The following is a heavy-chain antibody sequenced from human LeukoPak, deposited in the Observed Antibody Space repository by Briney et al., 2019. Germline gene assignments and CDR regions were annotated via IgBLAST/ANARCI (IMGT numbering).Heavy chain of an antibody. V-gene: IGHV1-18*01. CDR3: ARCEYQLLGVNDY. CDR2: ISAYNGNT. J-gene: IGHJ4*02. Sequence: RASVKVSCKASGYTFTSYGMSWVRQAPAHGLEWMGWISAYNGNTNYAQKLQGRVTMTTDTSTSTAYMHLRSLRSDDTAVYYCARCEYQLLGVNDYWGQGTLVTVSS. D-gene: IGHD2-2*01. CDR1: GYTFTSYG.